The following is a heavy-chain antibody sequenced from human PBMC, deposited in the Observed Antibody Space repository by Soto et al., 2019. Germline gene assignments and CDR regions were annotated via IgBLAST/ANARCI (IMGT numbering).Heavy chain of an antibody. CDR1: GFTCSSYE. V-gene: IGHV3-48*03. CDR2: SSSSGSTI. J-gene: IGHJ4*02. Sequence: GGSLRLSGAASGFTCSSYEMNWVRQAPGKGLEWVSYSSSSGSTIYYADSVKGRFTISRDNAKNSLYLQMNSLRAEDTAVYYCAREVVVVPAAIRRWQQFDYWGQGTLVTVSS. CDR3: AREVVVVPAAIRRWQQFDY. D-gene: IGHD2-2*01.